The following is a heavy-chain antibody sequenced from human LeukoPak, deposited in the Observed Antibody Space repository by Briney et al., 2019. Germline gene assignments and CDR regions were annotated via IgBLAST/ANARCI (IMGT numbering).Heavy chain of an antibody. CDR2: INPSGGST. D-gene: IGHD6-13*01. V-gene: IGHV1-46*01. CDR3: ARDSSSWFLYYGMDV. Sequence: ASVKVSCKASGYTFTSYYMHWVRQAPGQGLEWMGIINPSGGSTSYAQKFQGRVTMTRDTSTSTVYMELSSLRSEDTAVYYCARDSSSWFLYYGMDVWGQGTTVTVSS. CDR1: GYTFTSYY. J-gene: IGHJ6*02.